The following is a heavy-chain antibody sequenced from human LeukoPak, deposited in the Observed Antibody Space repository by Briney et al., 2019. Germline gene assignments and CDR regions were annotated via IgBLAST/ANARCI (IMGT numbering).Heavy chain of an antibody. V-gene: IGHV3-23*01. Sequence: GGSLRLSCAASGFTFSSYGMHWVRQAPGKGLEWVSAISGSGGSTYYADSVKGRFTTSRDNSKNTLYLQMNSLRAEDTAVYYCATKGQGSSWSTPIDYWGQGTLVTVSS. D-gene: IGHD6-13*01. CDR1: GFTFSSYG. J-gene: IGHJ4*02. CDR3: ATKGQGSSWSTPIDY. CDR2: ISGSGGST.